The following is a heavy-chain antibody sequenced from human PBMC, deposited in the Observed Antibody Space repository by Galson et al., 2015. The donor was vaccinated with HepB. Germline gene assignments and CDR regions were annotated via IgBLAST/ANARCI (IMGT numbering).Heavy chain of an antibody. D-gene: IGHD3-22*01. CDR3: ARFYDSRFDY. CDR2: ISAHNGNT. J-gene: IGHJ4*02. CDR1: GYIFNSYG. Sequence: CKASGYIFNSYGMSWVRQAPGQGLEWMGWISAHNGNTNYAQKLQGRITMTTDTSTSTGYMELRSLRSDDTAMYYCARFYDSRFDYWGQGTLVTVSS. V-gene: IGHV1-18*01.